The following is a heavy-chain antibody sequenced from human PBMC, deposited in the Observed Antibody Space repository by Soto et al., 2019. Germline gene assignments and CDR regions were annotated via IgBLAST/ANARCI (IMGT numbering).Heavy chain of an antibody. J-gene: IGHJ4*02. Sequence: QITLKESGPTLVKPTQTLTLTCTFSGFSLSTSGVGVGWIRQPPGKALEWLALIYWDDDKRYSPSLKSRLTITKETSKSPVVLTLTNMDPLDTATYYYADKGDSSRGFKYWGQGTLVTVSS. CDR2: IYWDDDK. D-gene: IGHD6-13*01. CDR1: GFSLSTSGVG. CDR3: ADKGDSSRGFKY. V-gene: IGHV2-5*02.